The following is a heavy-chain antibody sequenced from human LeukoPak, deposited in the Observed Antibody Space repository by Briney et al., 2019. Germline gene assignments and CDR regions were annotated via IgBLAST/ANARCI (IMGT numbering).Heavy chain of an antibody. J-gene: IGHJ6*03. CDR2: ISVYNGNT. D-gene: IGHD6-13*01. V-gene: IGHV1-18*01. CDR1: GYTFTSYG. Sequence: ASVKVSCKASGYTFTSYGISWVRQAPGQGLEWMGWISVYNGNTNYAQKLQGRVTMTTDTSTSTAYMELRSLRSDDTAVYYCARVGNTWYSNYYYYMDVWGKGTPVTISS. CDR3: ARVGNTWYSNYYYYMDV.